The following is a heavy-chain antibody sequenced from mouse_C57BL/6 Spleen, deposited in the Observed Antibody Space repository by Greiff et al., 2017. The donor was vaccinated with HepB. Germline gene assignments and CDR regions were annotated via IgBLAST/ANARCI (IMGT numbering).Heavy chain of an antibody. CDR1: GFTFSDYG. Sequence: EVQGVESGGGLVKPGGSLKLSCAASGFTFSDYGMHWVRQAPEKGLEWVAYISSGSSTIYYADTVKGRFTISRDNAKNTLFLQMTSLRSEDTAMYYCARRGNYVDYYAMDYWGQGTSVTVSS. CDR2: ISSGSSTI. D-gene: IGHD2-1*01. J-gene: IGHJ4*01. V-gene: IGHV5-17*01. CDR3: ARRGNYVDYYAMDY.